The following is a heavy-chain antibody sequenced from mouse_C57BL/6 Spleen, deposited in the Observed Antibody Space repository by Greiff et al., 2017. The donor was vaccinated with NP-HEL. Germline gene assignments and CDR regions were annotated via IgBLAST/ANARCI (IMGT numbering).Heavy chain of an antibody. D-gene: IGHD3-2*02. V-gene: IGHV1-52*01. CDR3: ARLTAQARGDY. Sequence: QVQLQQPGAELVRPGSSVKLSCKASGYTFTSYWMHWVKQRPIQGLEWIGNIDPSDSETHYNQKFKDKATLTVDKSSSTAYMQLSSLTSEDSAVYYCARLTAQARGDYWGQGTTLTVSS. CDR2: IDPSDSET. J-gene: IGHJ2*01. CDR1: GYTFTSYW.